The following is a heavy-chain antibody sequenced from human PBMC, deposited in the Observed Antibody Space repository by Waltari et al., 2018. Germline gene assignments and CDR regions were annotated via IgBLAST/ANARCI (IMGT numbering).Heavy chain of an antibody. V-gene: IGHV3-53*02. CDR3: AREGEMATMAANDAFDI. J-gene: IGHJ3*02. Sequence: EVQLVETGGGLIQPGGSLRLSCAASGFTVSSNYMSWVRQAPGKGLEWVSVIYSGGSTYDAYSVKGRYTICRNNSKNTLYLQMNSLRAEDTAVDYCAREGEMATMAANDAFDIWGQGTMVTVSS. CDR1: GFTVSSNY. D-gene: IGHD5-12*01. CDR2: IYSGGST.